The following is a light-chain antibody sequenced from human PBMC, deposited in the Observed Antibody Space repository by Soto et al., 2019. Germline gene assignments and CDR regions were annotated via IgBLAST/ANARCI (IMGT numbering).Light chain of an antibody. Sequence: EIVLTQSPGTLSLSPGERATLSCRASQSVSNNYLAWYQQKPGQAPRLLIYGASNRATGIPYRFSGSGSGTDFTLTISRLEPEDFAVYYCQQYGSSGTFGQGTKGEIK. V-gene: IGKV3-20*01. CDR3: QQYGSSGT. J-gene: IGKJ1*01. CDR1: QSVSNNY. CDR2: GAS.